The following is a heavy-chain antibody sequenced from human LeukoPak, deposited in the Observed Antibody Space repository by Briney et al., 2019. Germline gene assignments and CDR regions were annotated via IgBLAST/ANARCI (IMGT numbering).Heavy chain of an antibody. CDR1: GGSFSGYY. D-gene: IGHD6-6*01. Sequence: SETLSLTCAVYGGSFSGYYWSWIRQPPGKGLEWNGEINHSGSTNYNPSLKSRVTISVDTSKNQFSLKLSSVTAADTAVYYCARWRRAARPLSSLRYPFDIWGQGTMVSVSS. V-gene: IGHV4-34*01. CDR3: ARWRRAARPLSSLRYPFDI. J-gene: IGHJ3*02. CDR2: INHSGST.